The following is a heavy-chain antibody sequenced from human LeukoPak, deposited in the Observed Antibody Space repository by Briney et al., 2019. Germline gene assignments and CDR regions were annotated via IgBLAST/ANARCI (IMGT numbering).Heavy chain of an antibody. CDR3: ASHGITMVRGVIPRPKYYYYMDV. V-gene: IGHV3-66*04. CDR1: GFTFSSYG. J-gene: IGHJ6*03. D-gene: IGHD3-10*01. CDR2: IYSGGST. Sequence: GGSLRLSCAASGFTFSSYGMSWVRQAPGKGLEWVSVIYSGGSTYYADSVKGRFTISRDNSKNTLYLQMNSLRAEDTAVYYCASHGITMVRGVIPRPKYYYYMDVWGKGTTVTISS.